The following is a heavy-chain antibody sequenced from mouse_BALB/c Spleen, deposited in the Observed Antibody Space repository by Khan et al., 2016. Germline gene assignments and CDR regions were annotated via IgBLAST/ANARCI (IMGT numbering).Heavy chain of an antibody. J-gene: IGHJ3*01. CDR3: SSDYDGFAY. Sequence: QVQLKESGPGLVAPSQSLSITCTVSGFSLTGYGVNWVRQPPGKGLEWLGKIWGDGRTDYNSALNSRVSISKDNSKSQVFLKMNSLQTDDTANYYCSSDYDGFAYWGQGTLVIVSA. CDR1: GFSLTGYG. D-gene: IGHD2-12*01. CDR2: IWGDGRT. V-gene: IGHV2-6-7*01.